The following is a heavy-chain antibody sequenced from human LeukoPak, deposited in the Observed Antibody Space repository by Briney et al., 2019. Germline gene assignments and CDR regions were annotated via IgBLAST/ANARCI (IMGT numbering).Heavy chain of an antibody. V-gene: IGHV4-59*01. CDR2: IYDSGST. Sequence: SETLSLTCTVPGGSISSYYWSWIRQPPGKGLEWIGYIYDSGSTNYNPSLKSRVTISVDTSKNQFSLKVSSVTAADTAVYYCASGAVAGTSPDYWGQGTLVTVSS. CDR3: ASGAVAGTSPDY. J-gene: IGHJ4*02. D-gene: IGHD6-19*01. CDR1: GGSISSYY.